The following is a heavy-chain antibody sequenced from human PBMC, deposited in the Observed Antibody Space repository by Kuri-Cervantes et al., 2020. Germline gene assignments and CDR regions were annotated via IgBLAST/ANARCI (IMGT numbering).Heavy chain of an antibody. D-gene: IGHD1-14*01. CDR2: ISAHNGDT. J-gene: IGHJ5*02. Sequence: ASVKVSCKSTGDTLSNYGFTWVRQAPGQGLEWMGWISAHNGDTIYAQKFQGRVTMTTDKTTNTVYMDXRGLRPDDTAVYYCARDXGRYQFDPWGQGTRVTVSS. V-gene: IGHV1-18*01. CDR1: GDTLSNYG. CDR3: ARDXGRYQFDP.